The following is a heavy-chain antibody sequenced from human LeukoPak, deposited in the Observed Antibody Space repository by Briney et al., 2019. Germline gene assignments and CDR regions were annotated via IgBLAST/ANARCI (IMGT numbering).Heavy chain of an antibody. V-gene: IGHV4-34*01. D-gene: IGHD2-2*01. CDR3: ARDAMSNLR. CDR2: INHSGST. Sequence: SETLSLTCAVYGGSFSGYYWSWIRQPPGKGLEWIGEINHSGSTNYNPSLKSRVTISVDTSKNQFSLKLSSVTAADTAVYYCARDAMSNLRWGQGTLVTVSS. CDR1: GGSFSGYY. J-gene: IGHJ4*02.